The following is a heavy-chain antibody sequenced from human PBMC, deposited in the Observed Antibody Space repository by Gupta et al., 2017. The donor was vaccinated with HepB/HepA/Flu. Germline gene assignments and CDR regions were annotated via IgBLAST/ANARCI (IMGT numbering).Heavy chain of an antibody. J-gene: IGHJ4*02. V-gene: IGHV4-59*08. D-gene: IGHD1-7*01. CDR3: ARHGEETGTAF. Sequence: QVHLQESGPGLVKPSETLSLTCPVSGGSIRGYYWSWVRQPPVMGLEWIGYIYYSGSTKDNPSLKSRVTISMDTAKNQFSLNLNYVTAADTAVYYGARHGEETGTAFWGQGTLVTVSS. CDR2: IYYSGST. CDR1: GGSIRGYY.